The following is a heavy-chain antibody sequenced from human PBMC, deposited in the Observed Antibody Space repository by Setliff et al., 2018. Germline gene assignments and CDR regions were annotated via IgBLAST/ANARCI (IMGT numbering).Heavy chain of an antibody. V-gene: IGHV1-2*02. D-gene: IGHD2-2*02. J-gene: IGHJ4*02. CDR2: INPNSGGT. CDR3: VRLAAIPEPATGVLG. CDR1: GYTFTGYY. Sequence: ASVKVSCKASGYTFTGYYMHWVRQAPGQGPEWMGWINPNSGGTNYAQKFQGRVTMTRDPSISTAYMELNSLRSDDTAVYYCVRLAAIPEPATGVLGWGQGTLVTVSS.